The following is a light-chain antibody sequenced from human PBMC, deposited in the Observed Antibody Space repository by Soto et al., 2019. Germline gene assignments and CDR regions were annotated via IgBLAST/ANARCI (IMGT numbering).Light chain of an antibody. CDR2: AAS. J-gene: IGKJ1*01. CDR1: QSITSY. Sequence: DLQITQSPSSLSASVGDRVTITCRASQSITSYLNWYQQKPGKAPQLLIYAASSLQSGVPSRFSGSGSGTDFTLTISSLQPEDFATCFCQQSYTTPWTFGQGTKVEVK. CDR3: QQSYTTPWT. V-gene: IGKV1-39*01.